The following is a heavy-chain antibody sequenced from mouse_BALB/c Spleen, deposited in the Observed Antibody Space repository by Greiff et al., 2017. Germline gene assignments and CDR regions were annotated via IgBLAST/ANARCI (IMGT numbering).Heavy chain of an antibody. D-gene: IGHD1-2*01. J-gene: IGHJ3*01. Sequence: EVKLMESGGGLVKPGGSLKLSCAASGFTFSDYYMYWVRQTPEKRLEWVATISDGGSYTYYPDSVKGRFTISRDNAKNNLYLQMSSLKSEDTAMYYCARDNSLQPAWFAYWGQGTLVTVSA. CDR1: GFTFSDYY. V-gene: IGHV5-4*02. CDR2: ISDGGSYT. CDR3: ARDNSLQPAWFAY.